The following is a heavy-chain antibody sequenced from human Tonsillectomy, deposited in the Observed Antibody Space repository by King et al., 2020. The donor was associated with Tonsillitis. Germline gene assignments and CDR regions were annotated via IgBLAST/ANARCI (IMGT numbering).Heavy chain of an antibody. V-gene: IGHV3-7*04. D-gene: IGHD2-21*01. Sequence: VQLVESGGGLVQPGGNLRLSCAASGFTFSASWMTWVRQAPGKGLEWVATTKPDGSENWYVDSVKGRFTISRDNAKNSLYLQMNSLRAEDTAVYYCASDQGYSSFDYWGQGTLVTVSS. CDR2: TKPDGSEN. J-gene: IGHJ4*02. CDR1: GFTFSASW. CDR3: ASDQGYSSFDY.